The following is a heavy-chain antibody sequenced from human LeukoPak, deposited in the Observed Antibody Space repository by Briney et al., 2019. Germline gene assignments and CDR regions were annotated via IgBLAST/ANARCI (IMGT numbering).Heavy chain of an antibody. J-gene: IGHJ4*02. Sequence: SETLSLTCTVSGGSISRSRDYWGWIRQPPGKGLEWIGSIYYSGSTYYNPSLKSRVTISGDTSKNRFSLKLSSVTAADTAMYYCARGGAFDYWGQGTLVTVSS. CDR1: GGSISRSRDY. V-gene: IGHV4-39*07. CDR3: ARGGAFDY. D-gene: IGHD3-10*01. CDR2: IYYSGST.